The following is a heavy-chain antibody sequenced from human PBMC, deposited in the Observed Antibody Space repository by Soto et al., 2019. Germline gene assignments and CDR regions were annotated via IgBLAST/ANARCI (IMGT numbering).Heavy chain of an antibody. CDR3: ARGGGKYSSSWLNWFDP. CDR2: INHSGST. D-gene: IGHD6-13*01. J-gene: IGHJ5*02. V-gene: IGHV4-34*01. Sequence: QVQLQQWGAGLLKPSETLSLTCAVYGGSFSGYYWSWIRQPPGKGLEWIGEINHSGSTNYNPSLKSRVTISVDTSKNQFSLKLSSVTAADTAVYYCARGGGKYSSSWLNWFDPWGQGTLVTVSS. CDR1: GGSFSGYY.